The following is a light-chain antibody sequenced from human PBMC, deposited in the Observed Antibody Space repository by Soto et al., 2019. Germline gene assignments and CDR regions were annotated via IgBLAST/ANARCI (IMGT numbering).Light chain of an antibody. CDR3: QQRSNWPST. CDR1: QSVSSY. V-gene: IGKV3-11*01. J-gene: IGKJ4*01. Sequence: EIVLTQSPATLSLSPGERAALSCRASQSVSSYLAWYQQKPGQAPRRLIYDASKRATGIPARFSGSGSGTAFTLTISSLEPEDFAVYFCQQRSNWPSTFGGGTKVEI. CDR2: DAS.